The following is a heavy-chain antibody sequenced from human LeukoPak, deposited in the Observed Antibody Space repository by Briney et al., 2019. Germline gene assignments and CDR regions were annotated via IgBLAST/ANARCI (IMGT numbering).Heavy chain of an antibody. Sequence: GGSLRLSCAASGFTFSSYSMNWVRQAPGKGLEYVSGINDNGGRTHYGDSVKGRFSISRDNSKNTLHLQMSTLRAEDTALYYCVKDVGGSYAFDYWGQGILVTVAS. CDR2: INDNGGRT. J-gene: IGHJ4*02. V-gene: IGHV3-64D*09. D-gene: IGHD1-26*01. CDR1: GFTFSSYS. CDR3: VKDVGGSYAFDY.